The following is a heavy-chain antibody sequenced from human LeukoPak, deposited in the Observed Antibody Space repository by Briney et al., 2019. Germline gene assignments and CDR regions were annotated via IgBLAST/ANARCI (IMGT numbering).Heavy chain of an antibody. D-gene: IGHD2-2*01. CDR3: TTDSYCSTTTCYASSNYYYGLDA. Sequence: GGSPRLSCAASGFTLSNAWMAWVRQAPGKGLEWVGRIYRNADGGTTDYAAPVKGRFTISRDDSKNTLYLQMNSLKTEDTAVYYCTTDSYCSTTTCYASSNYYYGLDAWGQGTSVTVSS. V-gene: IGHV3-15*05. CDR1: GFTLSNAW. J-gene: IGHJ6*02. CDR2: IYRNADGGTT.